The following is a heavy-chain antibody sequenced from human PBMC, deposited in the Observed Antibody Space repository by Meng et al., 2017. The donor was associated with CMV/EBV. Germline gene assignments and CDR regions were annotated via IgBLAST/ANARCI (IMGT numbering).Heavy chain of an antibody. Sequence: SVKVSCKASGGTFSSYAISWVRQAPGQGLEWMGGIIPIFGTANHAQKFQGRVTITTDESTSTAYMELSRLRSEDTAVYYCARADIVVVPAAPRFRYYYYGMDVWGQGTTVTVSS. J-gene: IGHJ6*02. V-gene: IGHV1-69*05. D-gene: IGHD2-2*01. CDR1: GGTFSSYA. CDR2: IIPIFGTA. CDR3: ARADIVVVPAAPRFRYYYYGMDV.